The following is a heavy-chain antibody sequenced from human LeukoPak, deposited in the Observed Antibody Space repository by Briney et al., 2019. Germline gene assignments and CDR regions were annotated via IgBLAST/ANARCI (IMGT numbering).Heavy chain of an antibody. CDR1: GFTFSSYA. J-gene: IGHJ3*02. CDR2: ISGSGGST. D-gene: IGHD2-2*01. Sequence: GGSLRLSCAASGFTFSSYAMSWVRQAPGKGLEWVSAISGSGGSTYYADSVKGRFTISRDNSKNTLYLQMNCLRAEDTAVYYCATLLGIVVVPAAPTDAFDIWGQGTMVTVSS. CDR3: ATLLGIVVVPAAPTDAFDI. V-gene: IGHV3-23*01.